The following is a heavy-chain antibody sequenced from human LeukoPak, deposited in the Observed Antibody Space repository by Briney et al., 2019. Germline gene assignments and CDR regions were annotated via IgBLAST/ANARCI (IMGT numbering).Heavy chain of an antibody. CDR3: AGRGQIYSRE. D-gene: IGHD3-10*01. V-gene: IGHV4-4*09. CDR1: GDSVCSVY. J-gene: IGHJ1*01. Sequence: SETLSLICTVSGDSVCSVYWSWIRQSPGKGLEWIGFIQDSGITDYNPSLKSRLYMSVDISKNQFSLNLRSVTAPDTAVCYCAGRGQIYSREGGQGILVTLSS. CDR2: IQDSGIT.